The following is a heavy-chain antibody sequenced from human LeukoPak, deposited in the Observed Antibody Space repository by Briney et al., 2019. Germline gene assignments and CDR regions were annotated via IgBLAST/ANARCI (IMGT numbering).Heavy chain of an antibody. Sequence: PGRSLRLSCAASGFTFSSYGMHWVRQAPGKGLEWVAVISYDGSNKYYADSVKGRFTISRDNSKNTLYLQMNSLRAEDTAVYYCAKDRPAPLEPLFDYWGQGTLVTVSS. CDR2: ISYDGSNK. J-gene: IGHJ4*02. CDR1: GFTFSSYG. CDR3: AKDRPAPLEPLFDY. V-gene: IGHV3-30*18. D-gene: IGHD1-1*01.